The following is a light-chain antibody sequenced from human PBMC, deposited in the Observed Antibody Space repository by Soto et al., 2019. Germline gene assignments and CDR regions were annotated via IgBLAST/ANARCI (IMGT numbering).Light chain of an antibody. CDR3: SSFTSFNSVI. V-gene: IGLV2-14*01. J-gene: IGLJ2*01. CDR2: EVS. CDR1: SSDVGGYNY. Sequence: QSALTQPASVSASPGQSITISCTGTSSDVGGYNYVSWYQQHPGKAPKLMIYEVSNRPSAVSSRFSGFKSGDTASLIISGLQAADEADYYCSSFTSFNSVIFGGGTKLTVL.